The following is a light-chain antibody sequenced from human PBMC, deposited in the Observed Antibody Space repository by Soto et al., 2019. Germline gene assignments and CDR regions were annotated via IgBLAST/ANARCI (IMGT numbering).Light chain of an antibody. V-gene: IGLV1-40*01. CDR1: SSNIGAGYD. CDR3: LSFDSSLSVV. J-gene: IGLJ2*01. Sequence: QSVLTQPPSVSGAPGQRVTISCTGSSSNIGAGYDVHWYQQLPERDPKLLIYVNTNRPSGVHDRFSCSKSGTSAYLAITGLQAEDEAEYYVLSFDSSLSVVFGGGTKHTVL. CDR2: VNT.